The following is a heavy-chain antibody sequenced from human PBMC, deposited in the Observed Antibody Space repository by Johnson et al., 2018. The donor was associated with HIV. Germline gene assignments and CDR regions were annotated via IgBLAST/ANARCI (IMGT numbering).Heavy chain of an antibody. CDR3: AREVSSGGYCTTTTCYAAAFDI. Sequence: QVQLVESGGGVVQPGRSLRLSCAASRFTLTTFSMHWVRQAPGKGLEWVALISSDGNSRFYADSVKGRFTISRDNSKNSLYLQMNSLRAADTAVYYCAREVSSGGYCTTTTCYAAAFDIWGRGTMVTVSS. V-gene: IGHV3-30*04. CDR2: ISSDGNSR. J-gene: IGHJ3*02. CDR1: RFTLTTFS. D-gene: IGHD2-2*01.